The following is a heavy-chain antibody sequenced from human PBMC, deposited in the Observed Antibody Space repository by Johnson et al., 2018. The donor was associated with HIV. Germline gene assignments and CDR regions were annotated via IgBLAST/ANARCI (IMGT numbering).Heavy chain of an antibody. J-gene: IGHJ3*02. CDR2: IKSNTDGGTT. CDR1: GFTFSSYA. CDR3: ATDEDALDI. V-gene: IGHV3-15*01. Sequence: VQLVESGGGVVQPGRSLRLSCAASGFTFSSYAMHWVRQAPGKGLEWVGRIKSNTDGGTTDYAAPVNGRFTISRDDSITTLYLQMNSLKPEDTAVYYCATDEDALDIWGQGTMVTVSS.